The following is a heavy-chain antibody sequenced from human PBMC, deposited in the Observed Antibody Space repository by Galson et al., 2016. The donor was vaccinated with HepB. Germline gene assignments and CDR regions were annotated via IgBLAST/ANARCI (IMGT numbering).Heavy chain of an antibody. J-gene: IGHJ3*01. D-gene: IGHD3-10*02. Sequence: SLRLSCAASGFTFKTAWMSWVRQTPGKGLEWLGRIKTKADCEATDYAAPVNGRFTISRDDSRSMVFLQMNSLKIEDTAIYFCYVLGATPTDEAFHVWGQGTMVTVSP. CDR2: IKTKADCEAT. CDR3: YVLGATPTDEAFHV. CDR1: GFTFKTAW. V-gene: IGHV3-15*01.